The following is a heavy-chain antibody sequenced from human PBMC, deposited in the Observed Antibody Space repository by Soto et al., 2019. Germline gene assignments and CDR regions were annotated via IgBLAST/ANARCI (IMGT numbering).Heavy chain of an antibody. CDR3: ARETPLQQLGWFDH. J-gene: IGHJ5*02. Sequence: ASVKFSCKASGYTFISYGISWWRQAPGQGLEWMEWISAYNGNTNYAQKLQGRVTMTTDTSTSTAYMELRSLRSDDTAVYYCARETPLQQLGWFDHWGQGPPVTVSS. CDR1: GYTFISYG. CDR2: ISAYNGNT. D-gene: IGHD6-13*01. V-gene: IGHV1-18*01.